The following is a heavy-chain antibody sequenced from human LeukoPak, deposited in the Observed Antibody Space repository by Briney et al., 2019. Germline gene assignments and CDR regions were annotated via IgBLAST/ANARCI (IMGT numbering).Heavy chain of an antibody. Sequence: GGSLRLSCAASGFTFDDYGMSWVRQAPGKGLEWVSGINWNGGSTGYADSVKGRFTISRDNSKNTLYLQMGSLRAEDMAVYYCAREGLTVTPYYYYYYMDVWGKGTTVTISS. J-gene: IGHJ6*03. CDR1: GFTFDDYG. V-gene: IGHV3-20*04. CDR2: INWNGGST. D-gene: IGHD4-17*01. CDR3: AREGLTVTPYYYYYYMDV.